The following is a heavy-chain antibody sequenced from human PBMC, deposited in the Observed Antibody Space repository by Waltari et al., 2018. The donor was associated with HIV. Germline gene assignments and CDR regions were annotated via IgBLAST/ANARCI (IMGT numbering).Heavy chain of an antibody. CDR1: GFVFGGER. J-gene: IGHJ4*02. CDR2: ISSSSSTI. D-gene: IGHD2-2*02. V-gene: IGHV3-48*02. CDR3: ANFDYTDY. Sequence: EVHLVESGGGLVQPGGSLRLSCVASGFVFGGERRNWVRQAPGKGLEWISYISSSSSTIYYTDSVKGRFTISRDNAKNLLSLQMNGLRDEDTAVYYCANFDYTDYWGQGTLVTVSS.